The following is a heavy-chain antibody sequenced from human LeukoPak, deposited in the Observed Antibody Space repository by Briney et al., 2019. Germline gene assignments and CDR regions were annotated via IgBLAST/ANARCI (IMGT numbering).Heavy chain of an antibody. CDR3: ARFSSAAGFFLSSYYYYYYMDV. Sequence: PSETLSLTCSVSGDSITGYYWGWIRQPPGKGLEWIGNIYYTGNTYYNSSLKSRVTISVDTSKNQFSLRLSSVTAADTAVYYCARFSSAAGFFLSSYYYYYYMDVWGKGTTVTVSS. CDR2: IYYTGNT. J-gene: IGHJ6*03. CDR1: GDSITGYY. D-gene: IGHD6-13*01. V-gene: IGHV4-39*07.